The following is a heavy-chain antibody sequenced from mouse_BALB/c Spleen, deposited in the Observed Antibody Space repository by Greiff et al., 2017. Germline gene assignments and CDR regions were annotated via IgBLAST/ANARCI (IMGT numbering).Heavy chain of an antibody. J-gene: IGHJ2*01. CDR1: GFTFSNYW. Sequence: EVKLQESGGGLVQPGGSMKLSCVASGFTFSNYWMNWVRQSPEKGLEWVAEIRLKSNNYATHYAESVKGRFTISRDDSKSSVYLQMNNLRAEDTGIYYCTRRLLRYYFDYWGQGTTLTVSS. CDR3: TRRLLRYYFDY. V-gene: IGHV6-6*02. D-gene: IGHD1-1*01. CDR2: IRLKSNNYAT.